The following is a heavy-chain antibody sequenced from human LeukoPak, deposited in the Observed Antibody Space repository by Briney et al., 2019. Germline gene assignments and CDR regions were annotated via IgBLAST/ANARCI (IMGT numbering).Heavy chain of an antibody. CDR3: ATQHVGSRITMVGVYFDY. CDR1: GYTLTELS. J-gene: IGHJ4*02. CDR2: FDPEDGET. Sequence: GASVKVSFKVSGYTLTELSMHWVRQAAGKGLGGMGGFDPEDGETIYSQKFQGRVTITEDTSTDTAYMELSSLRSEATAVYYCATQHVGSRITMVGVYFDYWGQGTLVTVSS. V-gene: IGHV1-24*01. D-gene: IGHD3-10*02.